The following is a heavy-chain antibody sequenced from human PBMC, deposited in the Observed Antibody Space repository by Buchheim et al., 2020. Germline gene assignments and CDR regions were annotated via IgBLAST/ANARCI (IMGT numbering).Heavy chain of an antibody. CDR3: ARASGSYRIAVAGTFDY. Sequence: QVQLQESGPGLVKPSETLSLTCTVSGGSVSSGSYYWSWIRQPPGKGLEWIGYIYYSGSTNYNPSLKSRVTISVDTSKNQFSLKLSSVTAADTAVYYCARASGSYRIAVAGTFDYWGQGTL. CDR2: IYYSGST. D-gene: IGHD6-19*01. J-gene: IGHJ4*02. CDR1: GGSVSSGSYY. V-gene: IGHV4-61*01.